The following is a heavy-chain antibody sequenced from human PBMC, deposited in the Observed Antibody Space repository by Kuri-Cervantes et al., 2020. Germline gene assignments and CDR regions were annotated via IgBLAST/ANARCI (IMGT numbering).Heavy chain of an antibody. CDR3: AKCGFYCTGTTCASYFDY. CDR1: GFTVSSNY. D-gene: IGHD2-8*02. CDR2: ISGSGGST. J-gene: IGHJ4*02. V-gene: IGHV3-23*01. Sequence: GESLKISCAASGFTVSSNYMSWVRQAPGKGLEWVSVISGSGGSTYYADSVKGRFTISRDTSKNTVYLQVNSLRAEDTAVYYCAKCGFYCTGTTCASYFDYWGQGTLVTVSS.